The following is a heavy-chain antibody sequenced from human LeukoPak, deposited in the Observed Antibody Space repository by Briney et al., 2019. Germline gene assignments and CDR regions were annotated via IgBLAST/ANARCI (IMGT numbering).Heavy chain of an antibody. Sequence: PSETLSLTCTVSGGSISSYYWSWIRQPPGKGLEWIGYIYYSGSTNYNPSLKSRVAISVDTSKNQFSLKLSSVTAADTAVYYCARSLYGYNWNDGGDWFDPWGQGTLVTVSS. CDR3: ARSLYGYNWNDGGDWFDP. D-gene: IGHD1-20*01. CDR2: IYYSGST. V-gene: IGHV4-59*08. J-gene: IGHJ5*02. CDR1: GGSISSYY.